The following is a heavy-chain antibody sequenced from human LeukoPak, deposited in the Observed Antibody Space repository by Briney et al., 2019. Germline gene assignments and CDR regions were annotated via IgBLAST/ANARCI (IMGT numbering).Heavy chain of an antibody. Sequence: AETLSLTCTVSGASVNSLDVGCWGRQPPGRGVEGVGEMNLSRTTHYNPSVKSRVTISIEKSKNRFFFNLSSVTAADTVVYYCAGLVGRYSSGRDYYYFDYWGQGTLVTVSS. CDR3: AGLVGRYSSGRDYYYFDY. CDR1: GASVNSLDV. CDR2: MNLSRTT. V-gene: IGHV4-4*02. J-gene: IGHJ4*02. D-gene: IGHD3-22*01.